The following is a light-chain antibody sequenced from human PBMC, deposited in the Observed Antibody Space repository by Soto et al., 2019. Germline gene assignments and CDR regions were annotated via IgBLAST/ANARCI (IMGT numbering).Light chain of an antibody. CDR3: QQRSNFPLT. CDR1: QSVSSY. Sequence: EIVLTQSPATLSLSPGERATLSCRASQSVSSYLAWYQQKPGQAPRPLIYDASNRATGIPARFSGSGSGTDFTLTISSLEPEDFAVYYCQQRSNFPLTFGPGTKVDIK. CDR2: DAS. J-gene: IGKJ3*01. V-gene: IGKV3-11*01.